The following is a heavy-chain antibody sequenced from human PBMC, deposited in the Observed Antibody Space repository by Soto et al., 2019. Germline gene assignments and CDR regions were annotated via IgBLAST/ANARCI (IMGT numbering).Heavy chain of an antibody. CDR3: ARDTGIAAERPRSAYYYYYGMDV. V-gene: IGHV6-1*01. CDR1: GDSVSSNSAA. Sequence: SQTLSLTCAISGDSVSSNSAAWNWIRQSPSRGLEWLGRTYYRSKWYNDYAVSVKSRITINPDTSKNQLSLQLNSVTPEDTAVYYCARDTGIAAERPRSAYYYYYGMDVWGQGTTVTVSS. CDR2: TYYRSKWYN. J-gene: IGHJ6*02. D-gene: IGHD6-13*01.